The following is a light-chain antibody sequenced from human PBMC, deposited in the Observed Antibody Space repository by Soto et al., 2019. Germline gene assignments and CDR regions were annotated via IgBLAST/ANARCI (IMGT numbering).Light chain of an antibody. V-gene: IGLV1-44*01. CDR1: SSNIGSNT. CDR3: SAWGDSLNWLV. J-gene: IGLJ2*01. CDR2: TNN. Sequence: QSVLTQPPSASGTPGQRVTISCSGSSSNIGSNTVNWYQQLPGTAPKLLIYTNNQRPSGVPDRFSGSKSGTSASLAISGLQSEDVADYYCSAWGDSLNWLVFGGGA.